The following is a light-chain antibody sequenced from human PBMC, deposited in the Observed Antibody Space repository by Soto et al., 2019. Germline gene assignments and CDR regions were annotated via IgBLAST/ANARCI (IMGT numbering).Light chain of an antibody. CDR2: DDS. J-gene: IGLJ2*01. V-gene: IGLV3-21*02. Sequence: SYELTQAPSVSVAPGQTARITCVDIGSKTVHWYQQKPGQAPVLVVYDDSDRPSGIPDRFSGSNSGNTATLTITTVEAGDEAAYFCQVFDGNTDDVIFGGGTKLTVL. CDR3: QVFDGNTDDVI. CDR1: IGSKT.